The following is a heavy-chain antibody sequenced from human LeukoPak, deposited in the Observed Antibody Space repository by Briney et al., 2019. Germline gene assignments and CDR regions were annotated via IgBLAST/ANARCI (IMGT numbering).Heavy chain of an antibody. CDR2: ISYDGSNK. D-gene: IGHD3-10*01. CDR3: AKGLLWFGEMDAFDI. CDR1: GFTFSSYG. V-gene: IGHV3-30*18. Sequence: GGSLRLPCAASGFTFSSYGMHWVRQAPGKGLEWVAVISYDGSNKYYADSVRGRFTISRDNSKNTLYLQMNSLRAEDTAVYYCAKGLLWFGEMDAFDIWGQGTMVTVSS. J-gene: IGHJ3*02.